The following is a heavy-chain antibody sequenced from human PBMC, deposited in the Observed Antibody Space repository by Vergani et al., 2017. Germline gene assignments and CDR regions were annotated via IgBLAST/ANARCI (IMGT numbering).Heavy chain of an antibody. J-gene: IGHJ4*02. V-gene: IGHV3-15*01. D-gene: IGHD4-17*01. CDR2: IKSKTDGGTT. Sequence: EVQLVESGGGLVKPGGSLRLSCAASGFTFSNAWMSWVRQAPGKGLEWVGRIKSKTDGGTTDYAAPVKGRFTISRDDSKNTLYLQRNSLKTEDTAVYYCTTGPAYDYADYGAGYWGQGTLVTVSS. CDR3: TTGPAYDYADYGAGY. CDR1: GFTFSNAW.